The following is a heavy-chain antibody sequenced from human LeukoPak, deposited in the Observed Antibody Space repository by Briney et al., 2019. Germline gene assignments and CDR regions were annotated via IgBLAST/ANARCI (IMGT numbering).Heavy chain of an antibody. CDR1: GYTFTSYY. J-gene: IGHJ4*02. Sequence: ASVKVSCKAFGYTFTSYYMHWVRQAPGQGLEWMGIINPSGGSTSYAQKFQGRVTMTRDTSTSTVYMELSSLRSEDTAVYYCAIASYYYDSSGSYYFDYWGQGTLVTVSS. CDR3: AIASYYYDSSGSYYFDY. V-gene: IGHV1-46*01. D-gene: IGHD3-22*01. CDR2: INPSGGST.